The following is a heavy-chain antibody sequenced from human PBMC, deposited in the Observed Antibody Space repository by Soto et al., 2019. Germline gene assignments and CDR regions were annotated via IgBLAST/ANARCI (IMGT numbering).Heavy chain of an antibody. Sequence: SETLSLTCAVYGGSFSGYYWSWIRQPPGKGLEWIGEINHSGSTNYNPSLKSRVTISVDTSKNQFSLKLSSVTAADTAVYYCARVHPYTYSGSYKGYFDYWGQGTLVTVSS. V-gene: IGHV4-34*01. D-gene: IGHD1-26*01. CDR2: INHSGST. CDR3: ARVHPYTYSGSYKGYFDY. J-gene: IGHJ4*02. CDR1: GGSFSGYY.